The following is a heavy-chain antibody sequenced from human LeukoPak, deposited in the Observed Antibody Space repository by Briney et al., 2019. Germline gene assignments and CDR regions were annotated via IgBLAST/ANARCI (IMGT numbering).Heavy chain of an antibody. V-gene: IGHV4-39*01. CDR3: ARVDIVAIGYYYMDV. CDR2: IYYSGST. J-gene: IGHJ6*03. Sequence: PSQTLSLTCTVSGGSISSGGYYWGWIRQPPGKGLEWIGSIYYSGSTYYNPSLKSRVTISVDTSKNQFSLKLSSVTAADTAVYYCARVDIVAIGYYYMDVWGKGTTVTVSS. D-gene: IGHD5-12*01. CDR1: GGSISSGGYY.